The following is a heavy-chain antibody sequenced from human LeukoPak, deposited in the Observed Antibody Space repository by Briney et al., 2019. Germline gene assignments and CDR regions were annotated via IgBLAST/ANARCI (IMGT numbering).Heavy chain of an antibody. CDR2: ISSSSSYI. D-gene: IGHD3-9*01. CDR1: GFTFTTYW. V-gene: IGHV3-21*01. CDR3: ARALDILTGYYAIDY. J-gene: IGHJ4*02. Sequence: PGGSLRLSCAASGFTFTTYWMSWVRQAPGKGLEWVSSISSSSSYIYYADSVKGRFTISRDNAKNSLYLQMNSLRAEDTAVYYCARALDILTGYYAIDYWGQGTLVTVSS.